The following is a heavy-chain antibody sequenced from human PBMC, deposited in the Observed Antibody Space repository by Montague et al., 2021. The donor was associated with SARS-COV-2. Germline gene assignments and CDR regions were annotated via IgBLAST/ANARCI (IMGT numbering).Heavy chain of an antibody. D-gene: IGHD5-12*01. V-gene: IGHV4-4*07. J-gene: IGHJ6*02. CDR3: ARDGADYSFAYYHEMDV. CDR1: GGSVRTYY. Sequence: SETLSLTCTVSGGSVRTYYWSWIRQSAGKKLEWMGRLYTSGSTYYNPSFKSRVTMSLDTSKNLFSLNLSSMTAADTAVYYCARDGADYSFAYYHEMDVWGQGIAVTVSS. CDR2: LYTSGST.